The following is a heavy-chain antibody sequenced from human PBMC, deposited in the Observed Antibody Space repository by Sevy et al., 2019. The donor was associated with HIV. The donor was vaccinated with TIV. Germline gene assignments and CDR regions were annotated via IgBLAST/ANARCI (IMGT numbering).Heavy chain of an antibody. CDR1: EFIFTGYW. Sequence: WGSLRLPCAASEFIFTGYWMNWVRQAPGKGLEWVANIDQDGSDKRYVDSVRGRFTISRDNANNFLYLQMSSLRADDTAVYYCARAGGWGNINHSNQILDIWGHGTKVTVSS. CDR3: ARAGGWGNINHSNQILDI. CDR2: IDQDGSDK. V-gene: IGHV3-7*01. J-gene: IGHJ3*02. D-gene: IGHD3-16*01.